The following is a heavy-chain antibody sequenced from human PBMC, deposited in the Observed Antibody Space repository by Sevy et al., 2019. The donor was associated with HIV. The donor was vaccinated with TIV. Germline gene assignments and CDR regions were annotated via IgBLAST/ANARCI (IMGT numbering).Heavy chain of an antibody. V-gene: IGHV1-18*01. D-gene: IGHD2-2*01. CDR3: ARDGGYCSSTSCRGAFFDY. CDR2: ISAYNGNT. CDR1: GCTFTSYG. J-gene: IGHJ4*02. Sequence: ASVKVSCKASGCTFTSYGISWVRQAPGQGLEWMGWISAYNGNTNYAQKLQGRVTMTTDTSTSTAYMELRSLRSDDTAVYYCARDGGYCSSTSCRGAFFDYWGQGTLVTVSS.